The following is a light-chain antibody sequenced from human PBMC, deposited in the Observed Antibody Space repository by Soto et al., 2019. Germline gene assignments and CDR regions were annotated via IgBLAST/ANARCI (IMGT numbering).Light chain of an antibody. CDR1: QDIGDY. CDR2: AAS. Sequence: DIQMTQSPSSLSASVGDRVTITCRASQDIGDYLAWYQQKPGQVPKLLISAASTLQSGVPSRFRGRASGTDFTPTITGLQPDDFATYNCQNYNGPPWTFGQGTKVDIK. V-gene: IGKV1-27*01. J-gene: IGKJ1*01. CDR3: QNYNGPPWT.